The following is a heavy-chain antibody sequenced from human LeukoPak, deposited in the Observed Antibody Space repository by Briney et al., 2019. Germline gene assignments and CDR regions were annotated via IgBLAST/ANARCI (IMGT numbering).Heavy chain of an antibody. Sequence: SETLFLTCTVSGGSISSYYWSWIRQPPGKGLEWIGYIYYSGSTNYNPSLKSRVTISVDTSKNQFSLKLSSVTAADTAVYYCARHKGWKWLSAHGAFDIWGQGTMVTVSS. CDR1: GGSISSYY. V-gene: IGHV4-59*08. J-gene: IGHJ3*02. CDR3: ARHKGWKWLSAHGAFDI. CDR2: IYYSGST. D-gene: IGHD3-22*01.